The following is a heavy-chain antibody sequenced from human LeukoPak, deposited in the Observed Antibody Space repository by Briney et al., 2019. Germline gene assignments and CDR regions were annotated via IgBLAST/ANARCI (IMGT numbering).Heavy chain of an antibody. D-gene: IGHD2-2*01. CDR2: IYYSGST. CDR3: ARVGYCSSTSCGFDP. CDR1: GGSISSCY. V-gene: IGHV4-59*01. Sequence: SETLSLTCTVSGGSISSCYWSWIRQPPGKGLEWIGYIYYSGSTNYNPSLKSRVTISVDTSKNQFSLKLSSVTAADTAVYYCARVGYCSSTSCGFDPWGQGTLVTVSS. J-gene: IGHJ5*02.